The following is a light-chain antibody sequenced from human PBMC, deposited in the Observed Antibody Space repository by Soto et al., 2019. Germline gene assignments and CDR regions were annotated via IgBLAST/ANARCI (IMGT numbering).Light chain of an antibody. CDR3: QQLNSYPLT. CDR1: QGISSY. CDR2: AAS. V-gene: IGKV1-9*01. J-gene: IGKJ4*01. Sequence: DIQMTQSPSSLSASVGDRVTTTCRASQGISSYLAWYQQKPGKAPKLLIYAASTLQSGVPSRFSGSGSGTEFTLTISSLQPEDFATYYCQQLNSYPLTFGGGTKVDIK.